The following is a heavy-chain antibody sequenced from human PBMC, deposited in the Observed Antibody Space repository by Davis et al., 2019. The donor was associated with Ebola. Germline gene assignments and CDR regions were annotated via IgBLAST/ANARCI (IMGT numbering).Heavy chain of an antibody. V-gene: IGHV1-69*06. CDR3: ARSKDTAMVTPYYYYYGMDV. CDR2: IIPIFGTA. CDR1: GGTFSSYA. D-gene: IGHD5-18*01. Sequence: SVKVSCKASGGTFSSYAISWVRQAPGQGLEWMGGIIPIFGTANYAQKFQGRVTITADKSTSTAYMELSSLRSEDTAVYYCARSKDTAMVTPYYYYYGMDVWGQGTTVTVSS. J-gene: IGHJ6*02.